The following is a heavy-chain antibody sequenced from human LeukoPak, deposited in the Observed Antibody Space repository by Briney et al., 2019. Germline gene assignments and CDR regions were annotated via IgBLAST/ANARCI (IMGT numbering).Heavy chain of an antibody. D-gene: IGHD4-11*01. Sequence: GGSLRLSCAASGFTFSSYGMYWVRQAPGKGLEWVAIIWYDGSNEYYPDSVKGRFTISRDNSKNTLYLQMNSLRAEDTAVYYCARDTGAFDIWGQGTMVTVSS. CDR2: IWYDGSNE. V-gene: IGHV3-33*01. CDR3: ARDTGAFDI. CDR1: GFTFSSYG. J-gene: IGHJ3*02.